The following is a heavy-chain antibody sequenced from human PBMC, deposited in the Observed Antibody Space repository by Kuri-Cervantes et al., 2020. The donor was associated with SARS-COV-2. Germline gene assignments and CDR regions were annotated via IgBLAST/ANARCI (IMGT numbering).Heavy chain of an antibody. Sequence: GGSLRLSCAASGFTFSSYAMHWVRQAPGKGLEWVAVISYDGSNKYYADSVKGRFTISRDNSKNTLYLQMNSLRAEDTAVYYCARDVIAVRPSRGAFDIWGQGTMVTVSS. CDR1: GFTFSSYA. D-gene: IGHD6-6*01. CDR3: ARDVIAVRPSRGAFDI. CDR2: ISYDGSNK. J-gene: IGHJ3*02. V-gene: IGHV3-30-3*01.